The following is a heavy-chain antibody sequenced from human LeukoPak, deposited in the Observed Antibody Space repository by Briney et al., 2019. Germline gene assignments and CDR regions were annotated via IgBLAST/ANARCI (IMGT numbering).Heavy chain of an antibody. CDR2: INHSGST. CDR1: GGSFSGYC. Sequence: PSETLSLTCSVYGGSFSGYCWSWIRQPPGKGLEWIGEINHSGSTDYNPSLKTRVTISLDRSKDQFSLKLTSVTAADTAVYYCTRGKPETVFDSWGRGTLVTVSS. V-gene: IGHV4-34*01. CDR3: TRGKPETVFDS. J-gene: IGHJ4*01.